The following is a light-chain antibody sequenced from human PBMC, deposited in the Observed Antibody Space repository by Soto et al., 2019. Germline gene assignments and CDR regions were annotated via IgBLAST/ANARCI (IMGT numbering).Light chain of an antibody. J-gene: IGKJ2*02. V-gene: IGKV3-20*01. CDR1: QSVSSSY. Sequence: EIVLTQSPGTLSLSPGERATLSCRASQSVSSSYLAWYQQKPGQAPRLLNYGASSRATGIPDRFSGSWSGKDFNLPICRLEPEDFAVYYCQQYGSSPQWTFGQGTKLEIK. CDR3: QQYGSSPQWT. CDR2: GAS.